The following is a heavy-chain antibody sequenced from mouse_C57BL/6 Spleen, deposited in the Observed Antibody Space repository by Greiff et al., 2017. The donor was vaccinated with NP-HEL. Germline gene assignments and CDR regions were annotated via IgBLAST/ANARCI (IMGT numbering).Heavy chain of an antibody. V-gene: IGHV1-69*01. D-gene: IGHD2-4*01. Sequence: VQLQQPGAELVMPGASVKLSCKASGYTFTSYWMHWVKQRPGQGLEWIGEIDPSDSYTNYNQKFKGKSTLTVDKSSSTAYMQLSSLTSEDSAVYYCARSYDYDGWFAYWGQGTLVTVSA. CDR2: IDPSDSYT. CDR1: GYTFTSYW. J-gene: IGHJ3*01. CDR3: ARSYDYDGWFAY.